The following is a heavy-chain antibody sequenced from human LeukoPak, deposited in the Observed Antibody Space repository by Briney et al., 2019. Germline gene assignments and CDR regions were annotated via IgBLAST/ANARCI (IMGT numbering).Heavy chain of an antibody. V-gene: IGHV1-69*04. CDR2: IIPILGIA. J-gene: IGHJ4*02. CDR1: GGTFSSYT. D-gene: IGHD6-19*01. CDR3: ARDPSSGWYDY. Sequence: SSVKVSCKASGGTFSSYTISWVRQAPGQGLEWMGRIIPILGIANYAQKFQGRVTITADKSTCTAYMELSSLRSEDTAVYCCARDPSSGWYDYWGQGTLVTVSS.